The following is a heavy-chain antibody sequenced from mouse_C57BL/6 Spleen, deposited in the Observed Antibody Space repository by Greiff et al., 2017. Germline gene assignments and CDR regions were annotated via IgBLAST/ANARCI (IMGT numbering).Heavy chain of an antibody. D-gene: IGHD3-2*02. CDR3: AKCGDSSGPFAY. Sequence: QLQLKESGPGLVALSQSLSITCTVPGFSLTSYGVDWVRQPQGTGLEWPGVIWGGGSTNYNSALMSRLSISKDNSKSQVFLQMNSLQTDDTAMYYWAKCGDSSGPFAYWGQGTLVTVSA. J-gene: IGHJ3*01. V-gene: IGHV2-9*01. CDR1: GFSLTSYG. CDR2: IWGGGST.